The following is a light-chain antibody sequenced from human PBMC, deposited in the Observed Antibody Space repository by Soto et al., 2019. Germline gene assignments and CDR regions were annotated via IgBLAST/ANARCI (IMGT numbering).Light chain of an antibody. V-gene: IGLV2-8*01. J-gene: IGLJ1*01. CDR3: FSFTTTSTHV. Sequence: QSALTQPPSASESPGQSVTISCTGTSSDVGGYHYVSWYQHHPGRAPKLLIYEAEKRPPGVPGRFSGSKSGNTASLTVSGLQADDEAQYFCFSFTTTSTHVFGTGTKVTVL. CDR2: EAE. CDR1: SSDVGGYHY.